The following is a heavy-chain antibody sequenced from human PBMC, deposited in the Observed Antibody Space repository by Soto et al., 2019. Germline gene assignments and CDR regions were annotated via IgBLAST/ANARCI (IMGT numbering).Heavy chain of an antibody. CDR2: NIPIFGTA. V-gene: IGHV1-69*13. CDR3: ARAPILVGETTYENYFDY. J-gene: IGHJ4*02. CDR1: GGTFSIFV. D-gene: IGHD2-21*01. Sequence: GASVKVSCKASGGTFSIFVISWVRQAPGQGLEWMGGNIPIFGTANYAQKFQGRVTIIADESTGTTYMELTSLRSEDTAVYYCARAPILVGETTYENYFDYWGQGTLVTVSS.